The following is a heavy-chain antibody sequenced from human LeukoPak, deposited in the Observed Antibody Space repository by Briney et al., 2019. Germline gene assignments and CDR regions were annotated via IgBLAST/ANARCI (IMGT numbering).Heavy chain of an antibody. Sequence: GGSLRLSCAASGFTFSSYSMNWVRQAPGKGLEWVSSISSSSSYIYYADSVKGRFTISRDSAKNSLYLQMNSLRAEDTAVYYCAKAAVGTVIDYWGQGTLVTVSS. D-gene: IGHD6-13*01. CDR1: GFTFSSYS. J-gene: IGHJ4*02. V-gene: IGHV3-21*01. CDR3: AKAAVGTVIDY. CDR2: ISSSSSYI.